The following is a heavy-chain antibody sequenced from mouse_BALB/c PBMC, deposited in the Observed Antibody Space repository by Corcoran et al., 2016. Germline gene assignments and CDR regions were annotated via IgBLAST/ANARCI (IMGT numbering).Heavy chain of an antibody. V-gene: IGHV9-3-1*01. CDR3: ASVSTYYYAMDY. Sequence: QIQLVQSGPELKKPGETVKISCQTSRSTFSNYGLNWVKQAAGKGFKWMGWINTYTGEPTYADDFKGRFAFSLETSASTAYLQINNLKNEDTATYFSASVSTYYYAMDYWGQGTSVTVS. CDR2: INTYTGEP. D-gene: IGHD6-2*01. J-gene: IGHJ4*01. CDR1: RSTFSNYG.